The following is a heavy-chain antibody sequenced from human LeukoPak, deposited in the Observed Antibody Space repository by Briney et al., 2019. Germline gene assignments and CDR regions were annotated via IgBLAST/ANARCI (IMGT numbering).Heavy chain of an antibody. D-gene: IGHD3-22*01. J-gene: IGHJ4*02. CDR1: GGTFSSYA. CDR3: ARDPILWGGYYYGNYFDY. CDR2: IIPIFGTA. Sequence: KVSCKASGGTFSSYAISWVRQAPGQGLEWMGRIIPIFGTANYAQKFQGRVTITTDESTSTAYMEVSSLRSEDTAVYYCARDPILWGGYYYGNYFDYWGQGTLVTVSS. V-gene: IGHV1-69*05.